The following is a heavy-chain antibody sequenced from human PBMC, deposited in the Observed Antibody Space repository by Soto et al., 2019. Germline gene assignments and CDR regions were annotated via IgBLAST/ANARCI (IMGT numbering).Heavy chain of an antibody. CDR3: ASDYDSSGYHTITGHYYYGMDV. CDR2: IIPIFGTA. V-gene: IGHV1-69*13. CDR1: GGTFSSYA. Sequence: SVKVSCKASGGTFSSYAISWVRQAPGQGLEWMGGIIPIFGTANYAQKFQGRVTITADESTSTAYMELSSLRSEDTAVYYCASDYDSSGYHTITGHYYYGMDVWGQGTTVTVSS. D-gene: IGHD3-22*01. J-gene: IGHJ6*02.